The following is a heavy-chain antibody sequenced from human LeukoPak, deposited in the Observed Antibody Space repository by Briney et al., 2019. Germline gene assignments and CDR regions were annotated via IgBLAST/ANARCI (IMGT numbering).Heavy chain of an antibody. CDR2: IYYSGST. CDR3: ARSGLRTGTPFDY. J-gene: IGHJ4*02. Sequence: SETLSLTCTVSGGSISSYYWSWIRQPPGKGLEWIGYIYYSGSTNYNPSLKSRVTISVDTSKNQFSLKLSSVTAADTAVYYCARSGLRTGTPFDYWGQGTLVTVSS. D-gene: IGHD1-1*01. CDR1: GGSISSYY. V-gene: IGHV4-59*01.